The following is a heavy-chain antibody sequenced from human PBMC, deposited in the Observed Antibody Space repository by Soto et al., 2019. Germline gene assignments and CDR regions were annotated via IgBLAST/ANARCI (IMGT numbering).Heavy chain of an antibody. CDR2: INSDGSST. D-gene: IGHD3-9*01. CDR3: ARENNVLRYFDWLYSQWYYFDY. Sequence: GGSLRLSCAASGFTFSSYWMHWVRQAPGKGLVWVSRINSDGSSTSYADSVKGRFTISRDNAKNTLYLQMNSLRAEDTAVYYCARENNVLRYFDWLYSQWYYFDYWGQGTLVTVSS. J-gene: IGHJ4*02. CDR1: GFTFSSYW. V-gene: IGHV3-74*01.